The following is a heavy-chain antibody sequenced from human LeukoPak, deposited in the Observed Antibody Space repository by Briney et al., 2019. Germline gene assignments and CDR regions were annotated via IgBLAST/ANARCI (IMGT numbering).Heavy chain of an antibody. CDR1: EYTFTVYY. CDR3: ARDSLGATGNY. J-gene: IGHJ4*02. D-gene: IGHD3-16*01. Sequence: VASVKVSCKASEYTFTVYYMHWVRQAPGQGLEWMGRINPNSGGTNYAQKFQGRVTMTRDTSISTAYMELSRLRSDDTAVYYCARDSLGATGNYWGQGTLVTVSS. V-gene: IGHV1-2*06. CDR2: INPNSGGT.